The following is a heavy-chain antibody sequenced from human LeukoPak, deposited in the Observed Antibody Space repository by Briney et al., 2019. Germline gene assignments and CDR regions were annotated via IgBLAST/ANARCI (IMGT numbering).Heavy chain of an antibody. J-gene: IGHJ6*03. CDR1: GHILTELS. CDR3: ARDRITMVRGVTEYPRSHYYYYMDV. CDR2: FNPENGET. D-gene: IGHD3-10*01. V-gene: IGHV1-24*01. Sequence: ASVKVSCRLSGHILTELSLHWVRQAPGKGLEWMGGFNPENGETIYAQKFQGRVTITADKSTSTAYMELSSLRSEDTAVYYCARDRITMVRGVTEYPRSHYYYYMDVWGKGTTVTVSS.